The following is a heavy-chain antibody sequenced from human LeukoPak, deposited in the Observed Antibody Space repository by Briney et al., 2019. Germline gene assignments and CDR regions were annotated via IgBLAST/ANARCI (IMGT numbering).Heavy chain of an antibody. CDR2: VYNIGST. D-gene: IGHD5-24*01. CDR3: ARCRDAYVFDY. J-gene: IGHJ4*02. Sequence: SETLSLTCTVSGDSISSYYWSWIRQPPGKGLEWIGYVYNIGSTHYNPSLKSRVTISVDTSKNHFSLKLSSVTAADTAVYYCARCRDAYVFDYWGQGTLVTVSS. CDR1: GDSISSYY. V-gene: IGHV4-59*08.